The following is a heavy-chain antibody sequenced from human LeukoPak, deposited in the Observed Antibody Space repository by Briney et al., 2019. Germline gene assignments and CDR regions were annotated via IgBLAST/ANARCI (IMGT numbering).Heavy chain of an antibody. D-gene: IGHD3-9*01. V-gene: IGHV4-34*01. CDR1: GGSFSGYY. Sequence: SETLSLTCAVYGGSFSGYYWSWIRQPPGKGLERIGEINHSGSTNYNPSLKSRVTISVDTSKNQFSLKLSSVTAADTAVYYCARDAYAATGYYPYWGQGTLVTVSS. J-gene: IGHJ4*02. CDR2: INHSGST. CDR3: ARDAYAATGYYPY.